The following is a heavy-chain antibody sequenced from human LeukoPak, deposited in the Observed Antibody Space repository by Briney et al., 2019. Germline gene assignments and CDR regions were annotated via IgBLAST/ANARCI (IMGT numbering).Heavy chain of an antibody. CDR3: ARDKGSDGIDF. Sequence: PGGSLRLSCAASGFTFSSYEMNWVRQAPGKGLQWISYIRSGGTTIYYADSVKGRFTISRDDAENSLYLQMNSLRAEDTAVYHCARDKGSDGIDFWGQGTLVTVSS. V-gene: IGHV3-48*03. CDR1: GFTFSSYE. D-gene: IGHD1-26*01. J-gene: IGHJ4*02. CDR2: IRSGGTTI.